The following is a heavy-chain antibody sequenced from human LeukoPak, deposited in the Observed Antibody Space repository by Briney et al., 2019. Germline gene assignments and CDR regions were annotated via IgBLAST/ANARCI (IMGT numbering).Heavy chain of an antibody. D-gene: IGHD6-19*01. CDR2: INPNSGGT. CDR1: GYTFTGYY. CDR3: ARVCAKQLLEPGY. J-gene: IGHJ4*02. V-gene: IGHV1-2*02. Sequence: ASVKVSCKASGYTFTGYYMNWVRQAPGQGLEWMGWINPNSGGTNYAQKFQGRVTMTRDTSISTAYMELSRLRSDDTAVYYCARVCAKQLLEPGYWGQGTLVTVSS.